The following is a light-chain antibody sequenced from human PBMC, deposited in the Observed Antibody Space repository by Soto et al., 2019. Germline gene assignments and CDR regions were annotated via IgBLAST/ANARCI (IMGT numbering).Light chain of an antibody. CDR1: QSVSSY. CDR3: QQRSNWLIT. CDR2: DAS. Sequence: EIVLTQSPATLSLSPGERATLSCRASQSVSSYLAWYQHKPGQAPRLLIYDASNRATGIPARFSGSGSGTDFTLTISSLEPEDFAVYYCQQRSNWLITFGQGTRLDIK. J-gene: IGKJ5*01. V-gene: IGKV3-11*01.